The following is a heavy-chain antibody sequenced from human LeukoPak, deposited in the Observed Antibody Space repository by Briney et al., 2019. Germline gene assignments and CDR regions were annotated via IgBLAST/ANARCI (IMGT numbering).Heavy chain of an antibody. D-gene: IGHD4-17*01. CDR1: GFTFSSYA. Sequence: GGSLRLSCAASGFTFSSYAMSWVRQAPGKGLEWVSAISGSGGSTYYADSVKGRFTISRDNSKSTLYLQMNSLRAEDTAVYYCAKTPTRTVTTCFDYWGQGTLVTVSS. CDR3: AKTPTRTVTTCFDY. V-gene: IGHV3-23*01. J-gene: IGHJ4*02. CDR2: ISGSGGST.